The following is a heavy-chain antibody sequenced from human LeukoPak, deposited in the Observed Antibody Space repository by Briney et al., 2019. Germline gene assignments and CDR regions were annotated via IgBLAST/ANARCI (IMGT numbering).Heavy chain of an antibody. CDR1: GFTFSSYA. J-gene: IGHJ4*02. D-gene: IGHD6-19*01. CDR3: ARDHGTIAVAGTGH. CDR2: ISYDGSNK. V-gene: IGHV3-30*01. Sequence: PGGSLRLSCAASGFTFSSYAMHWVRQAPGKGLEWVAVISYDGSNKYYADSVKGRFTISRDNSKNTLYLQMNSLRAEDTAVYYCARDHGTIAVAGTGHWGQGTLVTVSS.